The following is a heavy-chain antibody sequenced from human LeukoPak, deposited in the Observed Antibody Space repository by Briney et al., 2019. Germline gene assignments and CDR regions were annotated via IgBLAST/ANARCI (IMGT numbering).Heavy chain of an antibody. V-gene: IGHV3-74*03. Sequence: GGSLTLSCAPSGFTFSTYWMHWVRQAPGKELVWVSRINTDGSSRTYTDSGKGQFTLSRDNARNTLFLQMHSLRAEDTAVYYCERAPKNNYFDYGGQGTLVTVLS. CDR2: INTDGSSR. CDR3: ERAPKNNYFDY. CDR1: GFTFSTYW. J-gene: IGHJ4*02.